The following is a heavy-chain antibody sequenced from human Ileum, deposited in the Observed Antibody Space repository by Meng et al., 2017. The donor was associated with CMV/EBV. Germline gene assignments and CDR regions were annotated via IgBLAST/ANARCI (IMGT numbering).Heavy chain of an antibody. Sequence: GGSLRLSCAASGFTLSTYRMHWVRQVPGKGLVGVSWLHSDGSITDYADSVKGRFTISRGNAENMLYLQMNSLRAEDTAVYYCARTKVGAAGYLDYWGQGGLVTVSS. CDR3: ARTKVGAAGYLDY. CDR2: LHSDGSIT. CDR1: GFTLSTYR. J-gene: IGHJ4*02. V-gene: IGHV3-74*01. D-gene: IGHD1-26*01.